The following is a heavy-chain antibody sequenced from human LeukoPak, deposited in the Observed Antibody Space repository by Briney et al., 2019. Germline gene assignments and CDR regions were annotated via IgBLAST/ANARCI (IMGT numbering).Heavy chain of an antibody. J-gene: IGHJ4*01. CDR2: IKNKRSGGAA. CDR1: GFIFSNAW. D-gene: IGHD1-1*01. Sequence: PGGSLRLSCEASGFIFSNAWMNWVRQVPGKGLEWVGRIKNKRSGGAADHAAPVKGRFTVSRDDSKNTLFLQINSLKSEDTAVYYCTTGWASVAHDGYWGQGTLVTVSS. V-gene: IGHV3-15*07. CDR3: TTGWASVAHDGY.